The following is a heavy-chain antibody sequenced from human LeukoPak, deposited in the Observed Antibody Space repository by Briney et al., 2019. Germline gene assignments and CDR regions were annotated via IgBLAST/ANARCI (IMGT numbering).Heavy chain of an antibody. Sequence: GGSLRLSCSASGFTFSNYAMSWVRQAPGKGLEWVSAISGSGGSTYYADSVKGRFTISRDNSKNTLYLQMNSLRAEDTAVYYCASRKLELRFDPWGQGTLVTVSS. V-gene: IGHV3-23*01. CDR2: ISGSGGST. CDR1: GFTFSNYA. D-gene: IGHD1-7*01. CDR3: ASRKLELRFDP. J-gene: IGHJ5*02.